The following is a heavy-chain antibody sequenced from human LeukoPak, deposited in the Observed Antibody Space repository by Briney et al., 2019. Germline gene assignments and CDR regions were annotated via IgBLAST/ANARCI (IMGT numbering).Heavy chain of an antibody. J-gene: IGHJ5*02. Sequence: SQTLSLTCAISGDSVSSNSVAWSWIRQSPSRGLEWLGRTYYRSKWYTDYAVSVKSRITINPDTSKNQFSLHLNSVTPEDTAVYYCARRLTQYDCFDPWGQGILVTVSS. CDR3: ARRLTQYDCFDP. CDR2: TYYRSKWYT. V-gene: IGHV6-1*01. D-gene: IGHD2-2*01. CDR1: GDSVSSNSVA.